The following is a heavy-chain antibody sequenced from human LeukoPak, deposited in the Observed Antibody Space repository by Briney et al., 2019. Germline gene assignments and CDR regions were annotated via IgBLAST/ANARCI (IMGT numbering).Heavy chain of an antibody. D-gene: IGHD2-2*02. V-gene: IGHV4-34*01. CDR2: INHSGST. J-gene: IGHJ4*02. Sequence: PSETLSLTCAVYGGSFSGYYWSWIRQPPGEGLEWIGEINHSGSTNYNPSLKSRVTISVDTSKNQFSLKLSSVTAADTAVYYCARGYCSSTSCYNLDYWGQGTLVTVSS. CDR1: GGSFSGYY. CDR3: ARGYCSSTSCYNLDY.